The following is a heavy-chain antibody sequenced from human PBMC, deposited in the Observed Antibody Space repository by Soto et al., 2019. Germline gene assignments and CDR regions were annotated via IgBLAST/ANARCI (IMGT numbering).Heavy chain of an antibody. CDR3: AMLAGWYGVWNWYFDV. V-gene: IGHV3-48*02. CDR2: TSSGSSTI. Sequence: EVQLVESGGGLVQPGGSLRLSCAASGFTFSSYSMNWVRQAPGKGLEWVSYTSSGSSTIYYADSVKGRFTISRDNAKNSLYLQMNSLRDADTAVYYCAMLAGWYGVWNWYFDVWGRGTLVTVSS. CDR1: GFTFSSYS. D-gene: IGHD6-19*01. J-gene: IGHJ2*01.